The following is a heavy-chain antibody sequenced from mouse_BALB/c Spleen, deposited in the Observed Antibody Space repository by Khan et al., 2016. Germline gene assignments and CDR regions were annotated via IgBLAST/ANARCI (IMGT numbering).Heavy chain of an antibody. CDR1: AYSFTLYY. V-gene: IGHV1-26*01. Sequence: EVQLQESGPDLVKPGASVKISCKASAYSFTLYYMSWVKQSHGKSLEWIGRVNPNTDNINYNQEFKAKAIITVDKSSNTAYMELRSMTSVYSAVYCFARGYDFFASWGQWPLVTVSA. D-gene: IGHD2-14*01. CDR2: VNPNTDNI. J-gene: IGHJ3*01. CDR3: ARGYDFFAS.